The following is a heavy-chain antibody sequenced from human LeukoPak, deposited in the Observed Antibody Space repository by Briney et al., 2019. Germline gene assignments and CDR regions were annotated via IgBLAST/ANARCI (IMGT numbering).Heavy chain of an antibody. CDR2: IHRSGSP. J-gene: IGHJ4*02. Sequence: SETLSLTCTLSLDSTTGNVWSWVPQPPGKGLEWIGEIHRSGSPNYNPSLQSRVTISIDRSRNQIALELSSVTAADTAVYYCAKGGGCCSFRCDFARWGQGALVTVSS. D-gene: IGHD2-15*01. CDR1: LDSTTGNV. V-gene: IGHV4-4*02. CDR3: AKGGGCCSFRCDFAR.